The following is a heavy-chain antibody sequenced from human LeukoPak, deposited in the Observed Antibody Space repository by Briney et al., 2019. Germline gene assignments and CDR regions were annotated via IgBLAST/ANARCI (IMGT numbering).Heavy chain of an antibody. Sequence: ASVKVSCKASGYSFTDYTFHWLRQAPGQRLYWVGWINGGSGNTKYSPEFQGRVTITRDTSASTAYMELSSLRSEDTAVYYCANPRYGSSGYYYVDWGQRTLVTVSS. CDR2: INGGSGNT. D-gene: IGHD3-22*01. CDR1: GYSFTDYT. J-gene: IGHJ4*02. CDR3: ANPRYGSSGYYYVD. V-gene: IGHV1-3*01.